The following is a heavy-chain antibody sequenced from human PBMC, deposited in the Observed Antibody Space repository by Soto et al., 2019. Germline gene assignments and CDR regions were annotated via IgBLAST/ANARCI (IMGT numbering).Heavy chain of an antibody. Sequence: QSGGSLRLSCTASGFTFGDYGVSWFRQAPGKGLEWVGLIRSKPYGGTTEYAASVKGRFIISRDDSRSIAYLHMNSLKTEDTALYYCSRDLLRGRRIITPYYFDCWGQGPLVTVSS. D-gene: IGHD3-10*01. V-gene: IGHV3-49*03. CDR2: IRSKPYGGTT. CDR1: GFTFGDYG. J-gene: IGHJ4*02. CDR3: SRDLLRGRRIITPYYFDC.